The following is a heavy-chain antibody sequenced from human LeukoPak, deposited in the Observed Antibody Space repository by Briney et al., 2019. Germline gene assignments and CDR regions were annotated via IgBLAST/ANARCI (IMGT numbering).Heavy chain of an antibody. D-gene: IGHD5-24*01. Sequence: PGGSLRLSCAASGFTFDDYAMHWVRQAPGKGLEWVSLVNWEGDTTYYADSVRGRFTISRDNSKNVLYLQMNSLRVEDTAMYYCAKEMATIHFYHWGQGTLVSVSS. V-gene: IGHV3-43*02. CDR3: AKEMATIHFYH. CDR1: GFTFDDYA. CDR2: VNWEGDTT. J-gene: IGHJ1*01.